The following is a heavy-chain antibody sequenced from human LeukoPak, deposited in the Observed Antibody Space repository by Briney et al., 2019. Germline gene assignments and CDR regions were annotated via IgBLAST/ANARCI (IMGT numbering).Heavy chain of an antibody. J-gene: IGHJ6*02. CDR2: VDPEDGET. D-gene: IGHD3-9*01. CDR3: ARDLGLNLVTVYYYYYGMDV. V-gene: IGHV1-69-2*01. CDR1: GYTFTDYY. Sequence: GATVKISCKASGYTFTDYYMHWVQQAPGKGLEWMGRVDPEDGETIYAEKFQGRVTITADTSTDTAYMELSSLRSEDTAVYYCARDLGLNLVTVYYYYYGMDVWGQGTTVTVSS.